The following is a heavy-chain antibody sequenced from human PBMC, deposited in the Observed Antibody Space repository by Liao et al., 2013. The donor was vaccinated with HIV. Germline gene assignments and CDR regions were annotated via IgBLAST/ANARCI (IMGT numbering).Heavy chain of an antibody. V-gene: IGHV4-39*07. CDR1: NGSISSSFYY. J-gene: IGHJ4*03. CDR2: IYSSGTT. D-gene: IGHD7-27*01. CDR3: ARMRELGIAG. Sequence: QLQLQESGPGLVKPSETVSLTCTVSNGSISSSFYYWGWIRQSPGKGLEYIGTIYSSGTTHYSPSLKSRVTLLVDTSKNLVSLILRSVTAADTAIYYCARMRELGIAGWGRGNDWSPSPQ.